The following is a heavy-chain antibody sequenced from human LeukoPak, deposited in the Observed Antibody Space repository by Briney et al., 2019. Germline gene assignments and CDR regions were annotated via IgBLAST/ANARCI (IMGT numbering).Heavy chain of an antibody. D-gene: IGHD2-2*01. CDR3: ARGPLVVPAAIESANYYYYYYMDV. Sequence: PSETLSLTCAVYGGSFSGYYWSWIRQPPGKGLEWIGEINHSGSTNYNPSLKSRVTISVDTSKNQFSLKLSSVTAADTAVYYCARGPLVVPAAIESANYYYYYYMDVWGKGTTVTVSS. J-gene: IGHJ6*03. V-gene: IGHV4-34*01. CDR2: INHSGST. CDR1: GGSFSGYY.